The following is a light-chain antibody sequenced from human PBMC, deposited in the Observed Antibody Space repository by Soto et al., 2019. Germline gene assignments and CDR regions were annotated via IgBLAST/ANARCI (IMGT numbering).Light chain of an antibody. V-gene: IGKV1D-12*01. Sequence: DIQMTQSPSSVSASVGDRVTITCRASQAISTWLAWYQQKPGKAPKLLIYAASNLQTGVPSRFSGNGSGTDFNLTISSMQPEDFATYYCQQANSFPRTFGQGTKVEIK. J-gene: IGKJ1*01. CDR2: AAS. CDR1: QAISTW. CDR3: QQANSFPRT.